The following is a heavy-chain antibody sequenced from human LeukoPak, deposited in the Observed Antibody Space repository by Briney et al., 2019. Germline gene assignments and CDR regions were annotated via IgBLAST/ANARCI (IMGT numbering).Heavy chain of an antibody. V-gene: IGHV3-53*01. CDR3: AKRDWPYYFDY. CDR2: IYSGGST. D-gene: IGHD3/OR15-3a*01. CDR1: GFTVSTNY. Sequence: PGGSLRLSCAASGFTVSTNYMSWVRQAPGKGLEWVSVIYSGGSTYYADSVKGRFTISRDNSKNTLDLQMNSLRAEDTAVYYCAKRDWPYYFDYWGQGTLVAVSS. J-gene: IGHJ4*02.